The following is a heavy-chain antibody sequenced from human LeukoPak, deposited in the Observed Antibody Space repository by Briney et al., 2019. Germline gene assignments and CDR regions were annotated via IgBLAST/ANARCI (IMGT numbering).Heavy chain of an antibody. V-gene: IGHV4-59*01. CDR1: GGSINGYY. J-gene: IGHJ6*02. CDR2: MFYNGNT. Sequence: SETLSLTCNVSGGSINGYYWTWIRQPPGKGLEWIGYMFYNGNTNYSPSLKSRVTISLDKSKSQISMRLTSVTAADTGVYHCARLTREDGVDVWGQGTTVTVSS. CDR3: ARLTREDGVDV.